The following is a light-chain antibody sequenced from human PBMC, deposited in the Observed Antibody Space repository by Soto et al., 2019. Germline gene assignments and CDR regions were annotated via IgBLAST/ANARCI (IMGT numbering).Light chain of an antibody. Sequence: QSALTQPASVSGSPGQSIAISCTGTTSDVSDYNYVPWYQQHPGKAPKLMIFDVSRRPSGVSDRFSGSKSGNTASLNISGLQAEDEADYYCSSYTTGSTLYVFGTGTKVTVL. CDR1: TSDVSDYNY. V-gene: IGLV2-14*01. CDR2: DVS. CDR3: SSYTTGSTLYV. J-gene: IGLJ1*01.